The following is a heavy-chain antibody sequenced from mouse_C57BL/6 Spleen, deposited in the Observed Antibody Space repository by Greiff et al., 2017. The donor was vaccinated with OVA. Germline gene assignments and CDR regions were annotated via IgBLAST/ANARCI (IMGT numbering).Heavy chain of an antibody. V-gene: IGHV1-39*01. CDR2: INPNYGTT. Sequence: VQLKESGPELVKPGASVKISCKASGYSFTDYNMNWVKQSNGKSLEWIGVINPNYGTTSYNQKFKGKATLTVDQSSSTAYMQLNSLTSEDSAVYYCARGRGSSYRYYFDYWGQGTTLTVSS. CDR3: ARGRGSSYRYYFDY. J-gene: IGHJ2*01. CDR1: GYSFTDYN. D-gene: IGHD1-1*01.